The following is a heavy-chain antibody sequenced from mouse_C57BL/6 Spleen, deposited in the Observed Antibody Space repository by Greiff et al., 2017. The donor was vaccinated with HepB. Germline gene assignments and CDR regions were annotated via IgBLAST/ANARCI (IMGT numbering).Heavy chain of an antibody. J-gene: IGHJ2*01. CDR2: IYPGDGDT. Sequence: QVQLKESGPELVKPGASVKISCKASGYAFSSSWMNWVKQRPGKGLEWIGRIYPGDGDTNYNGKFKGKATLTADKSSSTAYMQLSSLTSEDSAVYFCARGEDYCDYWGQGTTLTVSS. CDR1: GYAFSSSW. V-gene: IGHV1-82*01. CDR3: ARGEDYCDY.